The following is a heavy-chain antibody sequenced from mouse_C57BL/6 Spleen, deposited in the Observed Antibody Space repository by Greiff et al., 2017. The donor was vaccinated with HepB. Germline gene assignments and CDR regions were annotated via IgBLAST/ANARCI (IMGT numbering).Heavy chain of an antibody. CDR1: GFSLSTSGMG. V-gene: IGHV8-12*01. J-gene: IGHJ3*01. Sequence: QVTLKVCGPGILQSSQTLSLTCSFSGFSLSTSGMGVSWIRQPSGKGLEWLAHIYWDDDKRYNPSLKSRLTISKDTSRNQVFLKITSVDTADTATYYCAEGTWFAYWGQGTLVTVSA. CDR2: IYWDDDK. CDR3: AEGTWFAY.